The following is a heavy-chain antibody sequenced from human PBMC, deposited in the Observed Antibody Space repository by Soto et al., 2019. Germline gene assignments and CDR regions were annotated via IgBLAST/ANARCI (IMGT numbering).Heavy chain of an antibody. CDR1: GGSISSYY. CDR3: ARDRQYYYYGMDV. J-gene: IGHJ6*02. V-gene: IGHV4-59*01. Sequence: QVQLQESGPGLVKPSETLSLTCTVSGGSISSYYWSWIRQPPGKGLEWIGYIYYSGSTNYNPSLKSRVTISVDTSKNQFSLKLSSVTAADTAVYYCARDRQYYYYGMDVWGQGTTVTVSS. CDR2: IYYSGST.